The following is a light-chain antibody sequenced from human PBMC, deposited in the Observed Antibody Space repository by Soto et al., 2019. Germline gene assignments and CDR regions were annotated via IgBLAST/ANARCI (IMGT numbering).Light chain of an antibody. CDR1: QSIGSR. J-gene: IGKJ2*01. CDR2: EAS. CDR3: QQYNDYNT. Sequence: DIQMTQSPSILSGSVGDRVTITCRASQSIGSRLAWYQQKVGKAPKLLIYEASTLDTGVPSRFSGSGSGTEFTLTISSLQPDDFATYFCQQYNDYNTFGQGTKLEIE. V-gene: IGKV1-5*03.